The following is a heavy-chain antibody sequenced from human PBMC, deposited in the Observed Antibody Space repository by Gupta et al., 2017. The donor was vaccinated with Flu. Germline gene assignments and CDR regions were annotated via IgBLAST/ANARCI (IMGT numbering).Heavy chain of an antibody. CDR2: ISYDGSNK. CDR1: GFTFSSYG. Sequence: QVQLVESGGGVVQPGRSLRLSCAASGFTFSSYGMHWVRQAPGKGLEWVAVISYDGSNKYYADSVKGRFTISRDNSKNTLYLQMNSLRAEDTAVYYCAKSAYSARDVYYGMDVWGQGTTVTVSS. J-gene: IGHJ6*02. CDR3: AKSAYSARDVYYGMDV. D-gene: IGHD3-16*01. V-gene: IGHV3-30*18.